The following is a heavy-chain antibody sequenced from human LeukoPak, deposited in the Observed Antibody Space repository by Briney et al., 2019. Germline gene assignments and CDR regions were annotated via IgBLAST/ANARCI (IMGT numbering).Heavy chain of an antibody. Sequence: GGSLRLSCAASGFTFSRSAMTWVRQTPGKGLDWVSSISSSGNTYYADSVKGRFTISRDNSKNMLYLQMNSLRVEDTAVYYCAKLGGHPLHNYYVGVWGKGTTVAVSS. V-gene: IGHV3-23*01. CDR3: AKLGGHPLHNYYVGV. D-gene: IGHD3-16*01. J-gene: IGHJ6*03. CDR1: GFTFSRSA. CDR2: ISSSGNT.